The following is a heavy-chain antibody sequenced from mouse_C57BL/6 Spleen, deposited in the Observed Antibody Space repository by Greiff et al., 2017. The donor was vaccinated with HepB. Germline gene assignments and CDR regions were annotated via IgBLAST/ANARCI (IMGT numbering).Heavy chain of an antibody. Sequence: VKLVESGAELARPGASVKLSCKASGYTFTSYGISWVKQRTGQGLEWIGEIYPRSGNTYYNEKFKGKATLTADKSSSTAYMELRSLTSEDSAVYFCARSSEIWSRAMDYWGQGTSVTVSS. CDR1: GYTFTSYG. CDR2: IYPRSGNT. D-gene: IGHD1-1*02. CDR3: ARSSEIWSRAMDY. J-gene: IGHJ4*01. V-gene: IGHV1-81*01.